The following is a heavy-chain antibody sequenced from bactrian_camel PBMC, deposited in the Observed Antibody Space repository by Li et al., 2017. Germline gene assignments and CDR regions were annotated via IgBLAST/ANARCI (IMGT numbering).Heavy chain of an antibody. CDR2: IYTGSGST. D-gene: IGHD5*01. Sequence: HVQLVESGGGSVEAGGSLRLSCEASGRIVFVNHVAWFRRAPGKEREVVAAIYTGSGSTYYGGSVKGRFTISQDNTKNTLYLQVNSLKPEDTAVYYCAAPTGFGGISLRERDYKYWGQGTQVTVS. CDR1: GRIVFVNH. J-gene: IGHJ4*01. CDR3: AAPTGFGGISLRERDYKY. V-gene: IGHV3S54*01.